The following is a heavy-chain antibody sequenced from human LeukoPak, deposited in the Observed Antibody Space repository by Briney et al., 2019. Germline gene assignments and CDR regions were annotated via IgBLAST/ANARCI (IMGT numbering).Heavy chain of an antibody. CDR2: INHSGST. Sequence: SETLSLTCAVYGGPFSGYYWSWIRQPPGKGLEWIGEINHSGSTNYNPSLKSRVTISVDTSKNQFSLKLSSVTAADTAVYYCARGLPFPYFDYWGQGTLVTVSS. CDR3: ARGLPFPYFDY. V-gene: IGHV4-34*01. J-gene: IGHJ4*02. CDR1: GGPFSGYY.